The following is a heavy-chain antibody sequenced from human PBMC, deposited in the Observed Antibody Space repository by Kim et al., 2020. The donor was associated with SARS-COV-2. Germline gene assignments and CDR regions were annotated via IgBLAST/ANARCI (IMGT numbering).Heavy chain of an antibody. D-gene: IGHD2-8*01. CDR1: GFTFSDHY. CDR2: TRNKANSYST. V-gene: IGHV3-72*01. CDR3: VRGSNGNRFYFDQ. J-gene: IGHJ4*02. Sequence: GGSLRLSCAASGFTFSDHYMDWVRQSPGKGLEWVGRTRNKANSYSTEYAASVKGRFTISRDDSKNSLYLQMNSLKTEDTAVYYCVRGSNGNRFYFDQWGQGTLVTVSS.